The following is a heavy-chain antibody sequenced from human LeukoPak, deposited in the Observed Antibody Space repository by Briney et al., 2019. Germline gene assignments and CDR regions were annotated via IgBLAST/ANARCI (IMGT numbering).Heavy chain of an antibody. CDR3: AGEGDCSGGSCYWDY. J-gene: IGHJ4*02. D-gene: IGHD2-15*01. CDR2: VYYSGST. Sequence: SETLSLTCSVSGGPISGYYWSWIRQPPGKGLEYIGYVYYSGSTNYNPSLKSRVAMSLDTSRNQFSLKLTSVTPADTAVYYCAGEGDCSGGSCYWDYWGQGTLVTVSS. V-gene: IGHV4-59*01. CDR1: GGPISGYY.